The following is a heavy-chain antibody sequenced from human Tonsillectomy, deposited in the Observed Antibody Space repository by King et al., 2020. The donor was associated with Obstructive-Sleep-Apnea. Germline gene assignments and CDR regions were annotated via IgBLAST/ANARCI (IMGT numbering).Heavy chain of an antibody. Sequence: VQLVESGGGLVQPGGSLRLSCAASGFTFSSYDMHWVRQATGKGLEWVSAIGTAGDTYYLGSVKGRFTISRENAKNSLYLQMNSLSAGDTAVYYCARGKAVAGDFDYWGQGTLVTVSS. CDR1: GFTFSSYD. CDR2: IGTAGDT. CDR3: ARGKAVAGDFDY. V-gene: IGHV3-13*04. J-gene: IGHJ4*02. D-gene: IGHD6-19*01.